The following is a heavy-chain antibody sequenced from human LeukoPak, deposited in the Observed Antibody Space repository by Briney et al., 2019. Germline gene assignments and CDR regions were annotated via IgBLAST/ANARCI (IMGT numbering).Heavy chain of an antibody. CDR3: AKDQRGSYWRYLDG. J-gene: IGHJ2*01. V-gene: IGHV3-43D*03. Sequence: GGSLRLSCAASGFTFDDYAMYWVRQVPGKGVEWVSLINWYGGITYYADSVKRRFTSSRDNSKNYRYVQMNSRRADGTALYDCAKDQRGSYWRYLDGCGRGTLVTV. CDR2: INWYGGIT. CDR1: GFTFDDYA. D-gene: IGHD2-21*01.